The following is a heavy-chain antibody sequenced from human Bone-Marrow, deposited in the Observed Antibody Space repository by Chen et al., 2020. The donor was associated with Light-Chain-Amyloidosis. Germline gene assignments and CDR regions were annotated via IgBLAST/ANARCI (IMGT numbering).Heavy chain of an antibody. CDR3: ARATYYYGSGSYYSSGSYYYYGMDV. CDR1: GGSISSYY. D-gene: IGHD3-10*01. Sequence: QVQLQESGPGLVKPSETLSLTCTVSGGSISSYYWSWIRQPPGKGLEWIGYIYYSGSTNYNPSLKRRVTTSVDPSKNQFSLKLSSVTAADTAVYYCARATYYYGSGSYYSSGSYYYYGMDVWGQGTTVTVSS. CDR2: IYYSGST. V-gene: IGHV4-59*01. J-gene: IGHJ6*02.